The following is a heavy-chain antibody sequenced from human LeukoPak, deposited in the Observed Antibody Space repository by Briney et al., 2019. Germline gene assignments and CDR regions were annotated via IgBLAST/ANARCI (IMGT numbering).Heavy chain of an antibody. CDR3: VRDHSGSYQRAFDI. Sequence: GGSLRLSCAVSAFTVSSNYVSWVRQAPGKGLEGVSVIYGGGSTNYADSVKGRFTISRDNSKNTLYLQMNSLRAEDTAVYYCVRDHSGSYQRAFDIWGQGTMVTVSS. CDR2: IYGGGST. V-gene: IGHV3-66*02. D-gene: IGHD1-26*01. CDR1: AFTVSSNY. J-gene: IGHJ3*02.